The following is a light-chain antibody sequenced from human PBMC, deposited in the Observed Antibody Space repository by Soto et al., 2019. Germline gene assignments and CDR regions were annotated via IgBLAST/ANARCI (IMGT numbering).Light chain of an antibody. V-gene: IGLV2-8*01. CDR1: SSDVGYYDY. Sequence: QSVLPQPPTASGIPGQSVTISCTGTSSDVGYYDYVSWYQQHPGKAPKVMIYDVTKRPSGVPDRFSGSKSGNTASLTVSALQAEDEADYYCSSYTDTKSLVFGTGTKVTV. J-gene: IGLJ1*01. CDR3: SSYTDTKSLV. CDR2: DVT.